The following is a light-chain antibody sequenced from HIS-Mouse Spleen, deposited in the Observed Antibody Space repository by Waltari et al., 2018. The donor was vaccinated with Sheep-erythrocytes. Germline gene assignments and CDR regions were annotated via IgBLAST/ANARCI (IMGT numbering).Light chain of an antibody. CDR3: CSYAGSSTPWV. V-gene: IGLV2-23*01. CDR1: SSDVGSYNL. CDR2: EGS. Sequence: QSALTQPASVSGSPGQSITISCPGTSSDVGSYNLVSWYQQHPGKAPKLMIYEGSKRPSGVSNRFSGSKSGNTASLTISGLQAEDVADYYCCSYAGSSTPWVFGGGTKLTVL. J-gene: IGLJ3*02.